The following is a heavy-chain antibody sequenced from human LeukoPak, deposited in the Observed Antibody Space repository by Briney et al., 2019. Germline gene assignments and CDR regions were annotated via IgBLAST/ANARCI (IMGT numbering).Heavy chain of an antibody. CDR1: GGTFSSYA. CDR2: IIPIFGTA. Sequence: ASVKVSCKASGGTFSSYAISWVRQAPGQGLEWMGGIIPIFGTANYAQKFQGRATITADKSTSTAYMELSSLRSEDTAVYYCARVGIGNKGLFAYWGQGTLVTVSS. D-gene: IGHD2-15*01. V-gene: IGHV1-69*06. CDR3: ARVGIGNKGLFAY. J-gene: IGHJ4*02.